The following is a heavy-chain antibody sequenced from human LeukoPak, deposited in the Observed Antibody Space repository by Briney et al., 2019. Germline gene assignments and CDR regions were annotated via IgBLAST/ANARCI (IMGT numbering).Heavy chain of an antibody. CDR3: ARENTVTTEFCFDY. Sequence: PGGPLRLSCAASGFTFSSYAMHWVRQAPGKGLEWVAVISYDGSNKYYADSVKGRFTISRDNSKNTLYLQMNSLRAEDTAVYYCARENTVTTEFCFDYWGQGTLVTVSS. CDR1: GFTFSSYA. D-gene: IGHD4-17*01. CDR2: ISYDGSNK. V-gene: IGHV3-30-3*01. J-gene: IGHJ4*02.